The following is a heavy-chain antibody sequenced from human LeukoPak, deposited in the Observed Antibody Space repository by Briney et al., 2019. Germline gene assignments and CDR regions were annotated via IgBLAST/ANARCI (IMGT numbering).Heavy chain of an antibody. J-gene: IGHJ4*02. CDR1: GFTFSSYG. CDR3: ARSGTYYYDSSGYLGY. Sequence: PGGSLRLSCAASGFTFSSYGMHWVRQAPGRGLEWVAFIRYDGSNKYYADSVKGRFAISRDNSKNTLYLQMNSLRAEDTAVYYCARSGTYYYDSSGYLGYWGQGTLVTVSS. V-gene: IGHV3-30*02. D-gene: IGHD3-22*01. CDR2: IRYDGSNK.